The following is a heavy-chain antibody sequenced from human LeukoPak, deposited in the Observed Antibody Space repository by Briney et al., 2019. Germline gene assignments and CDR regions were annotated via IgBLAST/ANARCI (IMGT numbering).Heavy chain of an antibody. Sequence: ASVKVSCKASGYTFTSYYMHWVRQAPGQGLEWMGIINPSGGSTSYAQKFQGRVTMTRDMSTSTAYMELSSLRSEDTAVYYCARDRPGSDILTGYDWFDPWGQGTLVTVSS. D-gene: IGHD3-9*01. CDR2: INPSGGST. J-gene: IGHJ5*02. CDR1: GYTFTSYY. V-gene: IGHV1-46*01. CDR3: ARDRPGSDILTGYDWFDP.